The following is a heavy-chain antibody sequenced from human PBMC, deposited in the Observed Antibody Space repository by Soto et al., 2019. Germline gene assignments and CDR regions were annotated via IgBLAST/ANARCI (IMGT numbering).Heavy chain of an antibody. J-gene: IGHJ4*02. CDR2: IYWDDDK. CDR3: AHQGGGLFPFDY. Sequence: QITLKESGPALVKPTQTLTLTCTFSGLSLSTSGVGVGWIRQPPGKALEWLALIYWDDDKRYSPSLKSRLTITKDTSKNQVVLTMTTMDPVDTATYYCAHQGGGLFPFDYWGQGTLVTVSS. CDR1: GLSLSTSGVG. D-gene: IGHD3-16*01. V-gene: IGHV2-5*02.